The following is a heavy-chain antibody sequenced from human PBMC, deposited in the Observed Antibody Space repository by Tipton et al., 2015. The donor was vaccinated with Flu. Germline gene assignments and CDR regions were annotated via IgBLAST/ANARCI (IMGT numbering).Heavy chain of an antibody. J-gene: IGHJ4*02. CDR1: GLNASDNY. Sequence: AVSGLNASDNYMSWVRQAPGRGLEWVSSVSASGLSTYYADSVKGRFTISRDNSKNTLYLQMHSLRGEDTAVYYCAKDRRWAVPDTGTFDYWGQGTLVTVSS. CDR2: VSASGLST. D-gene: IGHD6-19*01. CDR3: AKDRRWAVPDTGTFDY. V-gene: IGHV3-23*01.